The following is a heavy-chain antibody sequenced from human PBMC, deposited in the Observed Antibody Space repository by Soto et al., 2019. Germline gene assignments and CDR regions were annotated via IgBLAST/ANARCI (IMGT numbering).Heavy chain of an antibody. CDR2: IIPIFGAP. V-gene: IGHV1-69*12. CDR3: ARAQPGDDYYYALDV. Sequence: QVQLVQSGAEVKKPGSSVKVSCKASGGPFSRYAISWVRQAPGQGLEWMGGIIPIFGAPNYAQNFQGRVTITADESTSTAYMELSSLRSEDTAVYYCARAQPGDDYYYALDVWGQGTTVTVSS. D-gene: IGHD3-10*01. CDR1: GGPFSRYA. J-gene: IGHJ6*02.